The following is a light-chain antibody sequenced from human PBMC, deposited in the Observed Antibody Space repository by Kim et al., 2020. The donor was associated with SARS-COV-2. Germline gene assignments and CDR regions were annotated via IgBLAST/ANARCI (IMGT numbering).Light chain of an antibody. Sequence: QSVLTQPPSASGTPGQRITISCSGSSSNIGSNYVYWYQHLPGAPPKLLIYENYERPSGVPDRFSGSKSGTSASLAISGLRSEDEGDYYCAAWDDSLSGPWVFGGGTKVTVL. V-gene: IGLV1-47*01. CDR3: AAWDDSLSGPWV. CDR2: ENY. CDR1: SSNIGSNY. J-gene: IGLJ3*02.